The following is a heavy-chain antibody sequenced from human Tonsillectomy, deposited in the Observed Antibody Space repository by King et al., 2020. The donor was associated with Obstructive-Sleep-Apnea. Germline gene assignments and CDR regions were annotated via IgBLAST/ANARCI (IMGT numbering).Heavy chain of an antibody. Sequence: QLVQSGGGVVQPGRSLRLSCSASGFTLSRYAMHWVRQAPGEGLEWVAVTSYDGRNKYYPDSVKGRFTISRDNSKNTLYLQMNSLRAEDTAVYYCARGXAXXGMDXXGQGXXVTVSS. CDR3: ARGXAXXGMDX. CDR2: TSYDGRNK. CDR1: GFTLSRYA. D-gene: IGHD3-3*02. J-gene: IGHJ6*02. V-gene: IGHV3-30*04.